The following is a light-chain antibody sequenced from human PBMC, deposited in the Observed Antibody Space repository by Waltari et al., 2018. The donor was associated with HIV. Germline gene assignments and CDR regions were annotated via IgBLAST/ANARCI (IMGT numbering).Light chain of an antibody. CDR1: QGIRNS. CDR3: QQFKTYPLT. Sequence: DIQLTQSPSFLSASVGDRVTFPCRASQGIRNSLAWYQQRPGKAPNLLVYAASTLHSGVPSRCSGSGSVTDFTLTISSLQPEDFATYYCQQFKTYPLTFGPGTKVDVK. CDR2: AAS. V-gene: IGKV1-9*01. J-gene: IGKJ3*01.